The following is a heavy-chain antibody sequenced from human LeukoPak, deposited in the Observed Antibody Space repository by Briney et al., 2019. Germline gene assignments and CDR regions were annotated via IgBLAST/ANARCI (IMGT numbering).Heavy chain of an antibody. D-gene: IGHD6-13*01. V-gene: IGHV1-2*02. J-gene: IGHJ4*02. CDR3: ARGVLGISSSWYDY. Sequence: GASVKVSCKASGYTFTGYYMHWVRQAPGQGLEWMGWINPNSGGTNYAQKFQGRVTMTRDTSISPAYMELSRLRSDDTAVYYCARGVLGISSSWYDYWGQGTLVTVSS. CDR2: INPNSGGT. CDR1: GYTFTGYY.